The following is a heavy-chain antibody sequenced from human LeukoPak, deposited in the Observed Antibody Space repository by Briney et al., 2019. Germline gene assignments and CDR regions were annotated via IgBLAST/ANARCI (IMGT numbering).Heavy chain of an antibody. J-gene: IGHJ3*02. V-gene: IGHV2-70*11. CDR2: IDWDDDK. Sequence: SGPTLVNPTRTLTLTCTFSGFSLSTSGMCVSWIRQPPGKALEWLARIDWDDDKYYSTSLKTRLTISKDTSKNQVVLTMTNMDPLDTATYYCARIRRTTVVTAGAFDIWGQGTMVTVSS. CDR3: ARIRRTTVVTAGAFDI. D-gene: IGHD4-23*01. CDR1: GFSLSTSGMC.